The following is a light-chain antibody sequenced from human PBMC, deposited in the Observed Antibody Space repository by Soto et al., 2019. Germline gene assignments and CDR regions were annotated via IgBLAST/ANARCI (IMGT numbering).Light chain of an antibody. J-gene: IGLJ2*01. Sequence: QSVLTQPASVSGSPGQSITISCTGTSSDVGGYNYVSWYQHHPGKVPKLMVYDVTIRPSGVSNRFSGSKSGDTASLTISGLQAGDEADYYCSSYTSDNTLVFGGGTKLTVL. CDR1: SSDVGGYNY. V-gene: IGLV2-14*03. CDR3: SSYTSDNTLV. CDR2: DVT.